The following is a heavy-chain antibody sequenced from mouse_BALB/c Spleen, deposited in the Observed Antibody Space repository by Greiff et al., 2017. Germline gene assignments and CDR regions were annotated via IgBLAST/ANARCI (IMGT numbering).Heavy chain of an antibody. D-gene: IGHD1-1*01. CDR3: ALLLRAHYYAMDY. Sequence: VQLQQSGAELMKPGASVKISCKATGYTFSSYWIEWVKQRPGHGLEWIGEILPGSGSTNYNEKFKGKATFTADTSSNTAYMQLSSLTSEDSAVYYCALLLRAHYYAMDYRGQGNPVTVSS. CDR1: GYTFSSYW. J-gene: IGHJ4*01. V-gene: IGHV1-9*01. CDR2: ILPGSGST.